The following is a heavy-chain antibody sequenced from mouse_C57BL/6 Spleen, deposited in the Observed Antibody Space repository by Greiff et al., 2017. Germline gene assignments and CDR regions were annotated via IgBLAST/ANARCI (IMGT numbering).Heavy chain of an antibody. D-gene: IGHD1-1*01. CDR1: GYTFTSYG. CDR2: IYPRGGNT. CDR3: AREGITTVVATPFDY. V-gene: IGHV1-81*01. Sequence: QVQLQQSGAELARPGASVKLSCKASGYTFTSYGISWVKQRTGQGLEWIGEIYPRGGNTYYNEKFKGKATLTADKSSSTAYMELRSLTSEDSAVYFCAREGITTVVATPFDYWGQGTTLTVSS. J-gene: IGHJ2*01.